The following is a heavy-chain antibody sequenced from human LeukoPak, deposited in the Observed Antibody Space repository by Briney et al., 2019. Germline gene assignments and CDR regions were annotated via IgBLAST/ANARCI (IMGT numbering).Heavy chain of an antibody. J-gene: IGHJ4*02. CDR1: GGTFSSYA. V-gene: IGHV1-69*06. Sequence: SVKVSCKASGGTFSSYAISWVRQAPGQGLEWMGGIIPIFGTANYAQRFQGRVTITADKSTSTAYMELSSLRSEDTAVYYCARERVAYYYDSSGSFDYWGQGTLVTVSS. CDR2: IIPIFGTA. D-gene: IGHD3-22*01. CDR3: ARERVAYYYDSSGSFDY.